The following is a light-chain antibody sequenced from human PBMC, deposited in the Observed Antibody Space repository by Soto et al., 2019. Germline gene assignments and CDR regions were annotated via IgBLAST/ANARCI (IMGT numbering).Light chain of an antibody. J-gene: IGLJ1*01. CDR1: SSDVGLYDY. CDR3: SSYTSDSSYV. CDR2: AVS. Sequence: QSVLTQPASVSGSPGQSITISCTGTSSDVGLYDYVSWYQQHPGKAPQLMIYAVSNRPSGVSNRFSASKSGNTASLVISGLQAEDEADYYCSSYTSDSSYVFGSGTKVTVL. V-gene: IGLV2-14*01.